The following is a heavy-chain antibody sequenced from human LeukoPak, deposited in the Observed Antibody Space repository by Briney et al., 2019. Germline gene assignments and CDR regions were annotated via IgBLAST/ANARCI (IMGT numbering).Heavy chain of an antibody. Sequence: GGSLRLSCAASGFTFSSYAMSWVRQAPGKGLEWVSAISGSGGSTYYADSVKGRFTISRDNSKNTLYLQMNSLRAKDTAVYYCAKYDFWSGYPYYFDYWGQGILVTVSS. CDR1: GFTFSSYA. CDR3: AKYDFWSGYPYYFDY. CDR2: ISGSGGST. J-gene: IGHJ4*02. D-gene: IGHD3-3*01. V-gene: IGHV3-23*01.